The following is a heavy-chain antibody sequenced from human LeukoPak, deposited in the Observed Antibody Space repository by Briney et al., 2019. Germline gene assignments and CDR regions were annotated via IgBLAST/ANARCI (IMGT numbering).Heavy chain of an antibody. J-gene: IGHJ4*02. CDR2: ISGGGRST. Sequence: GGSLRLSCAAPGFTFSSYWMSWVRQAPGKGLEWVSTISGGGRSTDYADSVKGHFTISRDNSKNTLYLQMNSLRAEDTAVYYCARERYFDYWGQGTLVTVSS. CDR1: GFTFSSYW. CDR3: ARERYFDY. V-gene: IGHV3-23*01.